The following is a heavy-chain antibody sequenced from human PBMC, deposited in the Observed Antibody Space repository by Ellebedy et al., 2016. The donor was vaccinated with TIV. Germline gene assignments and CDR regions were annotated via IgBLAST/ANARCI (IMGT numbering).Heavy chain of an antibody. J-gene: IGHJ3*02. CDR2: ISPSNII. Sequence: GESLKISXAASGFTFSSYSMNWVRQAPGKGPEWLSYISPSNIIFYADSVKGRFTISRDNAKNSLYLQMNNLRAEDTAIYYCARGRSHGFDIWGQGTMVTVSS. V-gene: IGHV3-48*04. CDR3: ARGRSHGFDI. CDR1: GFTFSSYS.